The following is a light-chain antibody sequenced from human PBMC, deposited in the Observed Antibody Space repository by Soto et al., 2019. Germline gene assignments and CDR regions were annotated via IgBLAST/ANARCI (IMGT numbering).Light chain of an antibody. CDR2: DAS. Sequence: EIHMTESPSTLSASVGDRVTITCRASQSIKDWLAWYQQKPGKAPKLLIFDASSLESGVPSRFSGSGSGSQFTLTISSLQPDDFATYYCQQYNSYPWTFGQGTKVDI. J-gene: IGKJ1*01. CDR3: QQYNSYPWT. V-gene: IGKV1-5*01. CDR1: QSIKDW.